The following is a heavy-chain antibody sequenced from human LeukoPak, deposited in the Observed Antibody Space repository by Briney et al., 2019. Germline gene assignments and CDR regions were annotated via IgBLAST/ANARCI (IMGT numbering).Heavy chain of an antibody. D-gene: IGHD5-12*01. CDR2: ISSSSATI. Sequence: GGSLRLSCAASGFTFNTYSMNWVRQAPGKGLEWVSYISSSSATIYYADSVKGRFTISRDNAKNSLYLQMDSLRAEDTAVYYCARGYLVVATRGYYYSYMDVWGKGTTVTVSS. J-gene: IGHJ6*03. CDR3: ARGYLVVATRGYYYSYMDV. V-gene: IGHV3-48*01. CDR1: GFTFNTYS.